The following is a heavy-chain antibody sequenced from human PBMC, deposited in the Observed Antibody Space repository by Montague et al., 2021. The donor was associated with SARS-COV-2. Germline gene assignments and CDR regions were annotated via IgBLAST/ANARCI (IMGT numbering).Heavy chain of an antibody. Sequence: SLRLSCAASGFTFSSYAMHWVRQAPGKGLEWVAVISYDGSNKYYVDSVKGRLTISRDNSKNTLYLQMNSLRAEDTAVYYCARTDGGSYFNAFDIWGQGTMVTVSS. CDR3: ARTDGGSYFNAFDI. V-gene: IGHV3-30*04. D-gene: IGHD1-26*01. CDR1: GFTFSSYA. CDR2: ISYDGSNK. J-gene: IGHJ3*02.